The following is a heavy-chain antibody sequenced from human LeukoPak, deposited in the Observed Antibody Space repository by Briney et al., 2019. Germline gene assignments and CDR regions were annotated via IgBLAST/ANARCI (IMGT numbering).Heavy chain of an antibody. CDR2: ISYDGSNK. V-gene: IGHV3-30*19. CDR3: ATAGDSGGSYYFDY. J-gene: IGHJ4*02. D-gene: IGHD3-22*01. Sequence: GGSLRLSCAASGFLFSSYGMHWVRQAPGKGLEWVAVISYDGSNKYYADSVKGRFTISRDNSKNTLYLQMNSLRAEDTAVYYCATAGDSGGSYYFDYWGQGTLVTVSS. CDR1: GFLFSSYG.